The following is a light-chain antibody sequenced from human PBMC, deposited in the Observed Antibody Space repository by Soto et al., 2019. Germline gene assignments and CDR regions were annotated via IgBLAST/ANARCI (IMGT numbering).Light chain of an antibody. CDR3: SSFTSSITYV. CDR2: DVT. CDR1: SSDVGGYNS. V-gene: IGLV2-14*01. J-gene: IGLJ1*01. Sequence: QSALTQPASVSGSPGQSITISCPGTSSDVGGYNSVSWYRQDPGKAPKLIIYDVTNRPSGVSNRFSGSKSGNTASLTISGLQAEDEADYHCSSFTSSITYVFGTGTQLTVL.